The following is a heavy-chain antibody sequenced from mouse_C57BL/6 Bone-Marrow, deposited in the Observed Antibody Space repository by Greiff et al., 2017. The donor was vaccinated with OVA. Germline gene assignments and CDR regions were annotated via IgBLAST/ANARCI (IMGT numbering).Heavy chain of an antibody. V-gene: IGHV1-82*01. CDR2: IYPGDGDT. CDR1: GYAFSSSW. D-gene: IGHD2-3*01. CDR3: ARSEGYDGAWFAY. Sequence: QVQLQQSGPELVKPGASVKISCKASGYAFSSSWMNWVKQRPGKGLEWIGRIYPGDGDTNYNGKFKGKATLTADKSSSTAYMQLSSLTSEDSAVYFCARSEGYDGAWFAYWGQGTLVTVSA. J-gene: IGHJ3*01.